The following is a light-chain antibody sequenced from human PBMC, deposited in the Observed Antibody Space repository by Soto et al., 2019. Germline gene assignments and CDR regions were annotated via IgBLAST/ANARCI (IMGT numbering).Light chain of an antibody. V-gene: IGKV3-20*01. CDR1: QSVSSSY. Sequence: EIVLTQSPGTLSLSPGERATLSCRASQSVSSSYLAWYQQKPGQAPRLLIYGASSRATGIPDRFSGSGSGTDFTLTISRLEPEDFAVYYCQQYGSSPLPGFGGGTKVEIK. CDR3: QQYGSSPLPG. CDR2: GAS. J-gene: IGKJ4*01.